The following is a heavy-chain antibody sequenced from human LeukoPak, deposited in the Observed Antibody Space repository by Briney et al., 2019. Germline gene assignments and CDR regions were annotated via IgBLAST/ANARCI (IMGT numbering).Heavy chain of an antibody. J-gene: IGHJ4*02. D-gene: IGHD2-21*01. CDR2: ISGSGGST. Sequence: PGGSLRLSCAASGFTFSSYAMSWVRQAPGRGLEWVSDISGSGGSTYYADSVKGRFTISRDNSKNTLSLQMNSLRAEDTAVYYCAKQTSRSWWWDYWGQGTLVTVSS. CDR3: AKQTSRSWWWDY. V-gene: IGHV3-23*01. CDR1: GFTFSSYA.